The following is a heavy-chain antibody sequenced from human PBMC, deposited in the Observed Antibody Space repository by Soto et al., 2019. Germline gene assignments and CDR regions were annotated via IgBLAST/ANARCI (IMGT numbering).Heavy chain of an antibody. D-gene: IGHD3-10*01. CDR3: ARYAHGSGSYGDGAKDDSFDY. CDR2: INAGNGNT. J-gene: IGHJ4*02. CDR1: GYTFTSYA. Sequence: QVQLVQSGAEVKKPGASVKVSCKASGYTFTSYAMHWVRQAPGQRLEWMGWINAGNGNTKYSQKFQGRVTITRDTSAITAYRELRGLKSEDTAEYDCARYAHGSGSYGDGAKDDSFDYCGQGTLVTFSS. V-gene: IGHV1-3*01.